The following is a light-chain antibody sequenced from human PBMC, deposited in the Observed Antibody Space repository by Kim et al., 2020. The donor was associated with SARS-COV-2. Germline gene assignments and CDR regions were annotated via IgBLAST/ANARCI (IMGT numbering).Light chain of an antibody. J-gene: IGLJ3*02. CDR2: DVI. CDR1: SSDVGGYNY. Sequence: PGQSVTTSCTGTSSDVGGYNYVSSYQQHPGKAPKLMIYDVIKRPSGVPDRFSGSKSGNTASLTISGLQAEDEADYYCCSYAGRRQVFGGGTQLTVL. CDR3: CSYAGRRQV. V-gene: IGLV2-11*01.